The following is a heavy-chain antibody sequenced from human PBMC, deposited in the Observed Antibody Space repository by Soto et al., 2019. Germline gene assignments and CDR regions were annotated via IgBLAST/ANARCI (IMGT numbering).Heavy chain of an antibody. J-gene: IGHJ5*02. D-gene: IGHD2-15*01. Sequence: ASVKVSFKASGYTFTSYDINWVRQATGQGLEWMGWMNPNSGNTGYAQKFQGRVTMTRNTSISTAYMELSSLRSEDTAVYYCARGRRAAGDWFDPWGQGTLVTVSS. CDR1: GYTFTSYD. CDR2: MNPNSGNT. CDR3: ARGRRAAGDWFDP. V-gene: IGHV1-8*01.